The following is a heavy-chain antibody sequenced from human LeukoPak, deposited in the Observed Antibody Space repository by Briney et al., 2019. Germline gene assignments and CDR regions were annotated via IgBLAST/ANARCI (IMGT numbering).Heavy chain of an antibody. V-gene: IGHV3-7*01. Sequence: PGGSLRLSCAASGFTFSNFWMSWVRQVPGEGLEWVADIKQDGSEIHYVDSVKGRFTISRDNAQNSLYLHMHSLRAEDTAVYCCTRDRQGSGIYSTDYWGRGTLVTVSS. CDR1: GFTFSNFW. D-gene: IGHD3-10*01. CDR3: TRDRQGSGIYSTDY. J-gene: IGHJ4*02. CDR2: IKQDGSEI.